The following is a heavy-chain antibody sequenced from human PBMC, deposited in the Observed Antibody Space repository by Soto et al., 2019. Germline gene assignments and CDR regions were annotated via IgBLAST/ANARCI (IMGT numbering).Heavy chain of an antibody. Sequence: EVQLLESGGGLLQPGGSLRLSCAASGFTFSSHAMNWVRQAPGKGLEWVSTISGSGGSTYYADSVKGRFTISRDNSKNTLYLQMNSLRVEDTAVYYCAKVAAGCSSTICFIDYWGQGTVVTVSS. CDR1: GFTFSSHA. J-gene: IGHJ4*02. CDR3: AKVAAGCSSTICFIDY. D-gene: IGHD2-2*01. CDR2: ISGSGGST. V-gene: IGHV3-23*01.